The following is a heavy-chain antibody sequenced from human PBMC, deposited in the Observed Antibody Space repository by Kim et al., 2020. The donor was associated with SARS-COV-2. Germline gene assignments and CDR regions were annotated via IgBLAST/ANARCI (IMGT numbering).Heavy chain of an antibody. CDR3: AGGGNYYDSRGRLDY. D-gene: IGHD3-22*01. CDR1: GGSFSGYY. Sequence: SETLSLTCAVYGGSFSGYYWRWIRQPPGKGLEWIGEINHSGSTNYNPSLKSRVTISVDTSKNQFSLQLSSVTAADTAVYYCAGGGNYYDSRGRLDYWGQGTLVTVSS. CDR2: INHSGST. V-gene: IGHV4-34*01. J-gene: IGHJ4*02.